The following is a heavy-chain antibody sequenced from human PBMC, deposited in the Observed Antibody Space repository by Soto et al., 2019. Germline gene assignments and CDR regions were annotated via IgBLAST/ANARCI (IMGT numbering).Heavy chain of an antibody. Sequence: QVQLVESGGGVVQPGRSLRLSCEASGFTFSSYAMHWVRQAPGKGLEWVAVISYDGSNKYYADSVKGRFTISRDNSKNTLFLQMNSLRAEDTAVYYCARVGRLHYFDSWGQGTLFTVSS. CDR1: GFTFSSYA. J-gene: IGHJ4*02. D-gene: IGHD4-17*01. CDR2: ISYDGSNK. V-gene: IGHV3-30-3*01. CDR3: ARVGRLHYFDS.